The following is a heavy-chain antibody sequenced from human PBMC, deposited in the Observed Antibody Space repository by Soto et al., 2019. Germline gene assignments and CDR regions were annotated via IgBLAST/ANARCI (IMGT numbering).Heavy chain of an antibody. Sequence: DVQLAESGGGLVQPGGSLRLSCVASGFPYSVYSMDWVRQVPGKGLEWLAYVSPGGDTVHYADSVNGRFFISRDTPRSSVFLQMNSLRHEDTAVYYCVRGSRANCFDLWGPGTVVTVSS. V-gene: IGHV3-48*02. J-gene: IGHJ3*01. CDR1: GFPYSVYS. CDR2: VSPGGDTV. CDR3: VRGSRANCFDL.